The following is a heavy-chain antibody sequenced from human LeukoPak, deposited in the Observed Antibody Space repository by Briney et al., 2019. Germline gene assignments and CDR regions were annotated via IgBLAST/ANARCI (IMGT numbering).Heavy chain of an antibody. Sequence: ASVKVSCKASGYTFTSYGISWVRQAPGQGLEWMGWISAYNGNTNYAQKPQGRVTMTTDTSTSTAYMELRSLRSDDTAVYYCAREVDDSSGYWVYFDYWGQGTLVTVSS. CDR3: AREVDDSSGYWVYFDY. CDR2: ISAYNGNT. D-gene: IGHD3-22*01. V-gene: IGHV1-18*01. J-gene: IGHJ4*02. CDR1: GYTFTSYG.